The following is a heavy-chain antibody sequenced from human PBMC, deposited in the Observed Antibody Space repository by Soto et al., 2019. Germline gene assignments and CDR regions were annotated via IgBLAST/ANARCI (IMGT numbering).Heavy chain of an antibody. CDR2: VSYDGSNE. J-gene: IGHJ4*02. Sequence: QVQLVESGGGVVQPGRSLRLSCAASGFTFSSYGMHWVRQAPGKGLEWVAVVSYDGSNEDYADSVKGRFTISRDNSKNTXYXXMNSLRAEDTAVYYCAKTPDYYGSGTYYNEGRKSYWCQGTLVTVSS. V-gene: IGHV3-30*18. CDR1: GFTFSSYG. CDR3: AKTPDYYGSGTYYNEGRKSY. D-gene: IGHD3-10*01.